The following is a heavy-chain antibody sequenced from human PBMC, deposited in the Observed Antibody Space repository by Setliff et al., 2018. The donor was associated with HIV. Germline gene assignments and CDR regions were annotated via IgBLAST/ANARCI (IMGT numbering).Heavy chain of an antibody. V-gene: IGHV1-69*13. CDR1: GGTFSSYE. CDR3: AKGYYHDSRGYPTGPAFDI. Sequence: SVKVSCKASGGTFSSYEMSWVRQAPGQGPEWMGGITPVFGTTKYAQKFQGRVAITADEFTSTAYLGVSSLRSEDTAVYYCAKGYYHDSRGYPTGPAFDIWGQGTMVTVSS. D-gene: IGHD3-22*01. CDR2: ITPVFGTT. J-gene: IGHJ3*02.